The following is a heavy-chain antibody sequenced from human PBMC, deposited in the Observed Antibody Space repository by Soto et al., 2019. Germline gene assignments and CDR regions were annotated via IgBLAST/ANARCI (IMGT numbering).Heavy chain of an antibody. CDR1: GFTFSAFA. V-gene: IGHV3-30*18. CDR2: ISYDGRNE. J-gene: IGHJ4*02. CDR3: AKGVVREPAYFDY. D-gene: IGHD3-10*01. Sequence: PGGSLRLSCTVSGFTFSAFAMYWVRQAPGKGLEWVALISYDGRNEDYAESVRGRFTISRDNSKNTLYLDMNSLSADDSAVYFCAKGVVREPAYFDYWGQGTLVTVSP.